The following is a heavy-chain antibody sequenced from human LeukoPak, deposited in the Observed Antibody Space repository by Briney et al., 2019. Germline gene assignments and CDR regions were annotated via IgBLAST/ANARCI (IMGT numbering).Heavy chain of an antibody. D-gene: IGHD3-22*01. Sequence: GGSLRLSCAAYGFSFSSYSMNWVRQAPGKGLEWVSYISSSSSTIYYADSVKGRFTISRDNAKNSLYLQMNSLRDEDTAVYYCARDIDYDSSGYYSDFDYWGQGTLVTVSS. CDR3: ARDIDYDSSGYYSDFDY. V-gene: IGHV3-48*02. CDR1: GFSFSSYS. CDR2: ISSSSSTI. J-gene: IGHJ4*02.